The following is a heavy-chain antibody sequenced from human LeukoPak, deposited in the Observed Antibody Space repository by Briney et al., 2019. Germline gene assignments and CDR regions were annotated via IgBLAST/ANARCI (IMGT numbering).Heavy chain of an antibody. Sequence: GASVKVSCKASGYNFIGYYMHWVRQAPGQGLEWMGRLIPNSGDTTYGQKFQGRVAVTRDRSINTVYMELSRLTFDDTAVYYCAREDSYGYFDHWGQGTRVTVSS. V-gene: IGHV1-2*06. D-gene: IGHD5-18*01. CDR3: AREDSYGYFDH. CDR2: LIPNSGDT. J-gene: IGHJ4*02. CDR1: GYNFIGYY.